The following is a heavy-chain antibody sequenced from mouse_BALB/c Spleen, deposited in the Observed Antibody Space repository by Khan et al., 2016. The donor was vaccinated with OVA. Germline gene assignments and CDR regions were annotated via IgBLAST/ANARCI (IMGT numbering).Heavy chain of an antibody. V-gene: IGHV14-3*02. CDR3: ARPSYDPRDFEV. D-gene: IGHD2-3*01. Sequence: EVQLQQSGAELVKPGASVKLSCTASGFNIKDTYLHWVKQRPEQGLEWIGRIAPANGNTQYDPKFQGKATITSDTSSNTSYRQLNSLTSEATAVYYCARPSYDPRDFEVWGAGTTVTVSS. CDR2: IAPANGNT. CDR1: GFNIKDTY. J-gene: IGHJ1*01.